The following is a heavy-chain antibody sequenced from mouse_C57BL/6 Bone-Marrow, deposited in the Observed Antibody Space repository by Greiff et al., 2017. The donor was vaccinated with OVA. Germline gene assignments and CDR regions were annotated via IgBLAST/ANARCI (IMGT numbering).Heavy chain of an antibody. V-gene: IGHV1-64*01. D-gene: IGHD6-1*01. CDR3: AREGASYGFDY. J-gene: IGHJ2*01. CDR1: GYTFTSYW. CDR2: IHPNSGST. Sequence: QVQLQQPGAELVKPGASVKLSCKASGYTFTSYWMHWVKQRPGQGLEWIGMIHPNSGSTNYNEKFKSKATLTVDKSSSTAYMQLSSLTSEDSAVYFCAREGASYGFDYWGQGTTLTVSS.